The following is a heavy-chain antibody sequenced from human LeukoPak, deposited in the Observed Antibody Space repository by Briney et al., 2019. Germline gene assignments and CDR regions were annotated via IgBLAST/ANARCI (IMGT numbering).Heavy chain of an antibody. D-gene: IGHD2/OR15-2a*01. CDR1: GFTFSNSG. CDR3: ARGAQLYYFPA. J-gene: IGHJ5*02. CDR2: ISGSGDST. V-gene: IGHV3-23*01. Sequence: PGGSLRLSCAASGFTFSNSGMNWVRQAPGKGLEWVSTISGSGDSTYYADSVKGRFTSSRDNSKNTLYLQMNSLRAEDTAVYYCARGAQLYYFPAWGQGTLVTVSS.